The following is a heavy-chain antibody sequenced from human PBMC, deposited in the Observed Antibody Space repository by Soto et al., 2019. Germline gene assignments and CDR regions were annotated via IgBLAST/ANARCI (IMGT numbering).Heavy chain of an antibody. V-gene: IGHV4-39*01. CDR3: VTFAFSSTYYDH. Sequence: SETLSLTCTVSGASISNSAYYWGWIRQPPGKGLEWIGTISYRDSTFYKPSLKSQVTISVDTIKNQFSLKLDSVTVADTAVHYCVTFAFSSTYYDHWGQGTLVTVSS. CDR1: GASISNSAYY. CDR2: ISYRDST. J-gene: IGHJ4*02. D-gene: IGHD6-13*01.